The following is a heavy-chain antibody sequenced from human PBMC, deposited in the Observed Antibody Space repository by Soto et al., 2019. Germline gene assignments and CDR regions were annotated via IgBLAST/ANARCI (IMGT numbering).Heavy chain of an antibody. CDR2: IDNSGST. Sequence: SETLSLTCTVSGGSISNYFCNWIRQPAGKGLEWIGRIDNSGSTNYNPSLKSRITMSADASRNQFSLKLNSVTAADTAVYYCARGGQDFWSGPFDYWGQGALVTVS. V-gene: IGHV4-4*07. CDR3: ARGGQDFWSGPFDY. J-gene: IGHJ4*02. CDR1: GGSISNYF. D-gene: IGHD3-3*01.